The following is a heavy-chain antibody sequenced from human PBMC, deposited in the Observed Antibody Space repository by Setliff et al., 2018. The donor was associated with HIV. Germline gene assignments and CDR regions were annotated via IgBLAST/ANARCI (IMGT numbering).Heavy chain of an antibody. J-gene: IGHJ4*02. CDR1: GSTFSNYG. V-gene: IGHV3-33*01. D-gene: IGHD3-16*02. CDR3: ARERSVGELSLALDW. CDR2: VWDDGGNK. Sequence: PGGSLRLSCAASGSTFSNYGMHWVRQAPGKGLEWVAAVWDDGGNKYYADSVKGRFTISRDNSKNTLYLLVHSLRAEDTAVYYCARERSVGELSLALDWWGQGALVTVSS.